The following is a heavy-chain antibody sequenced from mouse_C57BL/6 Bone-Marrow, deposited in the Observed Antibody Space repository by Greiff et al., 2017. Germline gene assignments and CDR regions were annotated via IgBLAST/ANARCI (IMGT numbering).Heavy chain of an antibody. CDR1: GFTFSDYG. Sequence: EVKLMESGGGLVQPGGSLKLSCAASGFTFSDYGMAWVRQAPRKGPEWVAFISNLAYSIYYADTVTGRFTISRENDKNTLYLEMSSLRSEDTAMYYCARDPRAMDYWGQGTSVTVSS. CDR3: ARDPRAMDY. V-gene: IGHV5-15*01. CDR2: ISNLAYSI. J-gene: IGHJ4*01.